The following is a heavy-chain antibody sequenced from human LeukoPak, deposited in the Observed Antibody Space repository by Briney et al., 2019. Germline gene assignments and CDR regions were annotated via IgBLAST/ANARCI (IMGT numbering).Heavy chain of an antibody. CDR2: IKQDGSEK. CDR1: GFTFSSSW. D-gene: IGHD2-2*01. CDR3: ARESCTTCYTYSYSYYMDV. V-gene: IGHV3-7*01. J-gene: IGHJ6*03. Sequence: GGSLRLSCAASGFTFSSSWMIWVRQAPGKGLEWVANIKQDGSEKYCVDSVEGRFTISRDNTKNSLCLQMNRLRADDTAVYYCARESCTTCYTYSYSYYMDVWGQGTTVTVSS.